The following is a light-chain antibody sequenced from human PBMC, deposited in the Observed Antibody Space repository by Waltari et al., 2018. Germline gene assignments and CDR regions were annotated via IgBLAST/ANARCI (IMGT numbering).Light chain of an antibody. J-gene: IGKJ4*01. CDR2: GAS. Sequence: EIVLTQSPGTLSLSPGERATLSCRASQSVSSSDLAWYQQKPGQAPRLLIYGASSRATGIPDRFSGSGSGTDFTLTISRLEPEDFAVYYCQQYGSSPLLTFGGGTKVEIK. V-gene: IGKV3-20*01. CDR1: QSVSSSD. CDR3: QQYGSSPLLT.